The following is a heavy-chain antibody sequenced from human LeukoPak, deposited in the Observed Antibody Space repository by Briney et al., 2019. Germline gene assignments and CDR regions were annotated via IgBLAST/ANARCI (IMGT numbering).Heavy chain of an antibody. V-gene: IGHV1-18*01. Sequence: ASVKVSCKASGYTFTSYGISWVRQAPGQGLEWMGWISAYNGNTNYAQKLQGRVTMTADTSTSTAYMELRSLRSDDTAVYYCARGDYYDSSGYYYYWGQGTLVTVSS. CDR3: ARGDYYDSSGYYYY. D-gene: IGHD3-22*01. CDR2: ISAYNGNT. J-gene: IGHJ4*02. CDR1: GYTFTSYG.